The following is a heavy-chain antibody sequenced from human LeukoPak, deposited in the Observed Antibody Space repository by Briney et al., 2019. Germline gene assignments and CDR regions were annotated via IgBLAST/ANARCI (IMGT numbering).Heavy chain of an antibody. V-gene: IGHV1-2*02. CDR3: ARPMWPSSNAFDI. J-gene: IGHJ3*02. D-gene: IGHD3-10*02. CDR2: INPNSGGT. CDR1: GYTFTGYY. Sequence: ASVKVSCKASGYTFTGYYIHWVRQAPGQGLEWMGWINPNSGGTNYAQKFQGRVTMTRDTSISTAYMELSRLRSDDTAVYYCARPMWPSSNAFDIWGQGTMVTVSS.